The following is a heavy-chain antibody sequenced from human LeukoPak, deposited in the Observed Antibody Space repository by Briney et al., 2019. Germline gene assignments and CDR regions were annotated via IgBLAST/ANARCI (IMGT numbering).Heavy chain of an antibody. J-gene: IGHJ4*02. CDR1: GFTFSTYW. Sequence: PTGGSLRLSCAVSGFTFSTYWMSWVRQAPGKGLEWVANIKQDGGEEYYVDTVKGRFTISRDNAKNSLYLQMNSLRAEDTAVYYCARKWHATFDYWGQGSLVTVSS. D-gene: IGHD5-12*01. V-gene: IGHV3-7*01. CDR3: ARKWHATFDY. CDR2: IKQDGGEE.